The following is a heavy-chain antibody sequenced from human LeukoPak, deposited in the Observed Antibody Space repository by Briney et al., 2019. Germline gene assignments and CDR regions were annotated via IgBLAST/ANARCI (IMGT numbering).Heavy chain of an antibody. Sequence: SETLSLTCTVSGGSISSYYWSWIRQPPGKGLEWIGHVYYSGSTNYNPPLKSRVTISVDTSKNQFSLKLSSVTAADTAVYYCARDYFGSGSYYSGWGQGTLVTVSS. D-gene: IGHD3-10*01. CDR1: GGSISSYY. CDR2: VYYSGST. J-gene: IGHJ4*02. CDR3: ARDYFGSGSYYSG. V-gene: IGHV4-59*01.